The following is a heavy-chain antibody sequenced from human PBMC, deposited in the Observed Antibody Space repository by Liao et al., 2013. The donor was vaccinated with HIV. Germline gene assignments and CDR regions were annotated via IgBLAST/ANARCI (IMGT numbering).Heavy chain of an antibody. J-gene: IGHJ5*01. CDR3: ARGDLGSGPDS. Sequence: QVQLQESGPGLVQPFQTLSLTCTVSGASVSTSNSYWTWIRQSPGKGLEWVGSMSYSGNADHNSSLKSRLTMSVDTSKNHFSLNLSSVTAADTAVYYCARGDLGSGPDSWGQGILVTVSS. D-gene: IGHD3-3*01. V-gene: IGHV4-61*03. CDR1: GASVSTSNSY. CDR2: MSYSGNA.